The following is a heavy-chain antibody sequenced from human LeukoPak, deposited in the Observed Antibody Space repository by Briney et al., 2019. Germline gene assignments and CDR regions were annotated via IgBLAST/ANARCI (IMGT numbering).Heavy chain of an antibody. J-gene: IGHJ3*02. CDR3: ARYNWNDGLDAFDI. Sequence: ASVKVSCKASGYTFTSYGISWVRQAPGQGLEWMGWISAYNGNTNYAQKLQGRVTMTTDTSTSTAYMELRSLRSDDTAVYYCARYNWNDGLDAFDIWGQGTMVTVSS. CDR2: ISAYNGNT. CDR1: GYTFTSYG. V-gene: IGHV1-18*01. D-gene: IGHD1-20*01.